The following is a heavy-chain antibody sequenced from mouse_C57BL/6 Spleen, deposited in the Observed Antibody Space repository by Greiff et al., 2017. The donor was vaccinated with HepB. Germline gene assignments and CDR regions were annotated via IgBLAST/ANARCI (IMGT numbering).Heavy chain of an antibody. CDR2: INPNNGGT. CDR1: GYTFTDYN. D-gene: IGHD2-1*01. CDR3: AVNYYDYFDY. Sequence: EVQLQQSGPELVKPGASVKMSCKASGYTFTDYNMHWVKQSHGKSLEWIGYINPNNGGTSYNQKFKGKATLTVNNSSSTAYMELRSLTSEDSAVYYCAVNYYDYFDYWGQGTTLTGSS. J-gene: IGHJ2*01. V-gene: IGHV1-22*01.